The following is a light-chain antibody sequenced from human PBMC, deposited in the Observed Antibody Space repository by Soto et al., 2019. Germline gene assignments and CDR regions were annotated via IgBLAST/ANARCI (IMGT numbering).Light chain of an antibody. J-gene: IGLJ1*01. CDR3: STYTGSNTPYV. CDR2: EVG. CDR1: SSDVGGHIY. V-gene: IGLV2-14*01. Sequence: QSALTQPASVSGSPGQSITISCTGTSSDVGGHIYVSWYQVQPGKAPKLMIYEVGNRPSGVSSRFSGSKSGNTASLIISGLQAEDEADYYCSTYTGSNTPYVFGTGTKLTVL.